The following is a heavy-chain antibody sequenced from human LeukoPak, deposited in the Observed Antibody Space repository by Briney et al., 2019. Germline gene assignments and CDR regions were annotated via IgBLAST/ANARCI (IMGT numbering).Heavy chain of an antibody. Sequence: GGSLRLSCAASGFTFSSYSMNWVRQAPGKGLEWVAVIWYDGSNKYYADSVKGRFTISRDNSKNTLYLQMNSLRAEDTAVYYCAKCGRSGSYSNYYFDYWGQGTLVTVSS. CDR1: GFTFSSYS. V-gene: IGHV3-33*06. D-gene: IGHD1-26*01. CDR3: AKCGRSGSYSNYYFDY. CDR2: IWYDGSNK. J-gene: IGHJ4*02.